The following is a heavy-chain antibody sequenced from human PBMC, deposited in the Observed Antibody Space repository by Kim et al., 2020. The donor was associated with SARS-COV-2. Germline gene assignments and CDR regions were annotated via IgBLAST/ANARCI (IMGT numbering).Heavy chain of an antibody. CDR2: ISSNGNT. CDR1: GGSISNYY. Sequence: SETLSLTCTVSGGSISNYYWTWIRQSPGKGLDWIGYISSNGNTRYNPSLKSRVTITVDTSKNQISLELRSVTAADTAVYYCAGTGLTTDGGLGAFDIWG. J-gene: IGHJ3*02. V-gene: IGHV4-59*01. D-gene: IGHD4-17*01. CDR3: AGTGLTTDGGLGAFDI.